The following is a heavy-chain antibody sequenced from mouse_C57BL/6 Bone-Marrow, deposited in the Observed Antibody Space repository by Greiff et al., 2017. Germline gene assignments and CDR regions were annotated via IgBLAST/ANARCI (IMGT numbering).Heavy chain of an antibody. CDR1: GYTFTDYY. Sequence: EVQLQQSGPELVKPGASVKISCKASGYTFTDYYMNWVKQSHGKSLEWIGDINPNNGGTSYNQKFKGKATLTVDKSSSTAYMELRSLTSEDSAVYYCARDVYYDQSAYWGQGTLVTVSA. CDR3: ARDVYYDQSAY. D-gene: IGHD2-4*01. CDR2: INPNNGGT. V-gene: IGHV1-26*01. J-gene: IGHJ3*01.